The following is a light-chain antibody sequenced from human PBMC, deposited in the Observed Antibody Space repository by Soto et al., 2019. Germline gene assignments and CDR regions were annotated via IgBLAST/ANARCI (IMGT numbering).Light chain of an antibody. CDR1: STDVGGYNY. J-gene: IGLJ1*01. Sequence: QSALTQPASVSGSPGQSITISCTGTSTDVGGYNYVSWYQHHPDKAPKLMIYDVNNRPSGISNRFFGSKSGNTASLTISGRQTEHEADYYCSSYSSSGTLYVSGTGTKLTVL. V-gene: IGLV2-14*01. CDR2: DVN. CDR3: SSYSSSGTLYV.